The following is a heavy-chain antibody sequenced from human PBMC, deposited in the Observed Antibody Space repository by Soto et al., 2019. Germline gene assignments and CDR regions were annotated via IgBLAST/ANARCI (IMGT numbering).Heavy chain of an antibody. Sequence: EGQLLQSGGGLVQPGESLRLSCAASGFTFSSSGMSWVRQAPGKGLEWVSSISIRGDYRYYADSVKGRFTISRDNSKNTLYLQMSSLTAEDTALYYCANHGGFDFWGQGTMVAFSS. CDR2: ISIRGDYR. J-gene: IGHJ3*01. CDR1: GFTFSSSG. V-gene: IGHV3-23*01. D-gene: IGHD3-10*01. CDR3: ANHGGFDF.